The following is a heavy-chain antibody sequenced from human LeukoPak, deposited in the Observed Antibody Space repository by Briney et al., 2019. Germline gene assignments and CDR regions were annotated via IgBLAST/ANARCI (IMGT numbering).Heavy chain of an antibody. CDR3: ASTVTTPYYYYGMDV. J-gene: IGHJ6*02. Sequence: AGGSLRLSCAASGFTFSSYAMSWVRQAPGKGLEWVSAISGSGGSTYYADSVKGRFTISRDNSKNTLYLQMNSLRAEDTAVYYCASTVTTPYYYYGMDVWGQGTTVTVSS. CDR1: GFTFSSYA. CDR2: ISGSGGST. D-gene: IGHD4-17*01. V-gene: IGHV3-23*01.